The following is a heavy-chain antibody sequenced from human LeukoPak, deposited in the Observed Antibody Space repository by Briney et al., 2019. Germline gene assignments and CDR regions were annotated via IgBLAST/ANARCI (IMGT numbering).Heavy chain of an antibody. Sequence: PGGSLRLSCAASVFTFSSYDMHWVRQAPGKGLEWVAVISYDGSNKYYADSVKGRFTISRDNSKNTLYLQMNSLRAEDTAVYYCAREWVATLTFDYWGQGTLVTVSS. CDR1: VFTFSSYD. D-gene: IGHD5-12*01. J-gene: IGHJ4*02. V-gene: IGHV3-30-3*01. CDR2: ISYDGSNK. CDR3: AREWVATLTFDY.